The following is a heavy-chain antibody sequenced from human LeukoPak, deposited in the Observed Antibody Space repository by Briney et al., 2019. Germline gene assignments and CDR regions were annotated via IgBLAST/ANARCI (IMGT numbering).Heavy chain of an antibody. Sequence: ASVKVSCKASGGTFSSYAISWVRQAPGQGLEWMGGIIPIFGTANYAQKFQGRVTITADESTSTAYMELSSLRSEDTAVYYCAKAYYGSGSLFDYWGQGTLVTVSS. CDR3: AKAYYGSGSLFDY. D-gene: IGHD3-10*01. V-gene: IGHV1-69*13. CDR1: GGTFSSYA. CDR2: IIPIFGTA. J-gene: IGHJ4*02.